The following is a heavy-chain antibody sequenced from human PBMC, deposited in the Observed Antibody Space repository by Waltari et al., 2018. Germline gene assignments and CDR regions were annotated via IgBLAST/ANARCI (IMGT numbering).Heavy chain of an antibody. V-gene: IGHV3-7*01. CDR1: GFTFSRSW. Sequence: EVQLVESGGGLVQPGGSLRLSCAASGFTFSRSWRNWVRQAPGKGREWVANINQGGSEKHYVDSVKGRFTISRDNAKNSLSLQMNSLRDDDTAIYYCASTIVVVAATYFDLWGRGTLVTVSS. CDR2: INQGGSEK. J-gene: IGHJ2*01. CDR3: ASTIVVVAATYFDL. D-gene: IGHD2-15*01.